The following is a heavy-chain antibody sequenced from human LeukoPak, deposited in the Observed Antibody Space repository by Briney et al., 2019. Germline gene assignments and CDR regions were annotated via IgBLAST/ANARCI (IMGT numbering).Heavy chain of an antibody. Sequence: PGGSLRLSCTVSGFTVSSNSMSCVRQAPGEGREGVAFIYSDNTHYSDSVKGRLTISRDNSKNTLYIQMNSLRVEDTAVYYCARRAGAYSHPYDYWGQGTLVTVSS. D-gene: IGHD4/OR15-4a*01. CDR2: IYSDNT. CDR3: ARRAGAYSHPYDY. CDR1: GFTVSSNS. V-gene: IGHV3-53*01. J-gene: IGHJ4*02.